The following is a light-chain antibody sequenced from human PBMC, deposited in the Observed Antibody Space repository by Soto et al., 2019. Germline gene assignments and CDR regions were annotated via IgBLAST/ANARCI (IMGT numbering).Light chain of an antibody. CDR1: KLGDKY. J-gene: IGLJ2*01. V-gene: IGLV3-1*01. CDR2: EDR. Sequence: SYELTQPPSVSVSPGQTASITCSGDKLGDKYSCWYQQKPGQSPVLVIYEDRKRPSGIPERFSGSKSGNTATLTISGTQAMDEADYYGQAWDSSTPVVFGGVTKLTVL. CDR3: QAWDSSTPVV.